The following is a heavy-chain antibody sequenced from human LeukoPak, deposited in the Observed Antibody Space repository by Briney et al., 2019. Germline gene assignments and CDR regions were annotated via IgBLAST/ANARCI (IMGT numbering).Heavy chain of an antibody. J-gene: IGHJ4*02. V-gene: IGHV1-46*01. Sequence: GASVKVSCKASGYAFTSYYMHWVRQAPGQGLEWMGIINPSGGSTSYAQKFQGRVTMTRDMSTSTVYMELSSLRSEDTALYYCARVHSTAADVFDYWGQGTLVTVSS. CDR3: ARVHSTAADVFDY. CDR2: INPSGGST. CDR1: GYAFTSYY. D-gene: IGHD6-13*01.